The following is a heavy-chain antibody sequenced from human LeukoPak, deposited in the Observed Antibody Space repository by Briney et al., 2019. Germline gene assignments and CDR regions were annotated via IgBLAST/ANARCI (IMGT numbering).Heavy chain of an antibody. CDR2: IDTSNGAT. CDR1: GYTFTSYY. Sequence: ASVKVSCKASGYTFTSYYMHWVRQAPGQGLEWMGWIDTSNGATNYALKFQGRVTITRDTSIATAYMELTHLISDDTAIYYCASEAYCNGNRCSLQRVAAWGQVTLVTVAS. D-gene: IGHD2-15*01. V-gene: IGHV1-2*02. CDR3: ASEAYCNGNRCSLQRVAA. J-gene: IGHJ5*02.